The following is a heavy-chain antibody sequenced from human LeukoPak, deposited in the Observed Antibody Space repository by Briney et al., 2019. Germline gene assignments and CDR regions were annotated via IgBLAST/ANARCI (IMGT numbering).Heavy chain of an antibody. Sequence: SETLSLTCTVSGGSISSYYWSWIRQPPGKGLEWIGYIYYSGSTNYNPSLKSRVTISVDTSKNQFSLKLSSVTAADTAVYYCARLHGRSGYSSSWYSPGYFDYWGQGTLVTVSS. V-gene: IGHV4-59*08. D-gene: IGHD6-13*01. CDR1: GGSISSYY. J-gene: IGHJ4*02. CDR3: ARLHGRSGYSSSWYSPGYFDY. CDR2: IYYSGST.